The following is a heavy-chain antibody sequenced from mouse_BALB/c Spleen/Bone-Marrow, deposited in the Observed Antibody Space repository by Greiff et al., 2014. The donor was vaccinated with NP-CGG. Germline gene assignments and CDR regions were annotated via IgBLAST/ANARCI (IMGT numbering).Heavy chain of an antibody. Sequence: VQLQESGAELVRPGTSVKVSCKASGYAFTNYLIEWVKQRPGQGLEWIGVINPGSGGTNYNEKFKGKATLTADESSSTAYMQLSSLTSDDSAVYFCARRDYSFAYWGQGTLVTVSA. V-gene: IGHV1-54*01. CDR1: GYAFTNYL. J-gene: IGHJ3*01. CDR2: INPGSGGT. D-gene: IGHD2-13*01. CDR3: ARRDYSFAY.